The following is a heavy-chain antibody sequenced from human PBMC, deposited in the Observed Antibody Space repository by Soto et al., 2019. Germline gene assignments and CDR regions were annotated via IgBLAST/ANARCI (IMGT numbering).Heavy chain of an antibody. V-gene: IGHV3-23*01. J-gene: IGHJ5*02. CDR2: ISNSDHSA. CDR1: GFTFSSYA. Sequence: GGSLILFCAASGFTFSSYAINWVRQAPGKGLEWSAGISNSDHSAYYADSLNGRFTISRDNSKNTLYLQINSFRAEDTAAYYCAKGRPTFLKWFGPWGQGSLVTVSS. CDR3: AKGRPTFLKWFGP.